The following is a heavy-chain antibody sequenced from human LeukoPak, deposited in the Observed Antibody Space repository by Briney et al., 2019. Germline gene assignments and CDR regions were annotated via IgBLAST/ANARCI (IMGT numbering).Heavy chain of an antibody. D-gene: IGHD4-23*01. Sequence: SETLSLTCAVSGGSISSSNWWSWVRQPPGKGLEWIGEIYHSGSTNYNPSLKSRVTISVDTSKNQFSLKLSSVTAADTAVYYCARLPFYGGLLPGGFDPWGQGTLVTVSS. J-gene: IGHJ5*02. V-gene: IGHV4-4*02. CDR1: GGSISSSNW. CDR3: ARLPFYGGLLPGGFDP. CDR2: IYHSGST.